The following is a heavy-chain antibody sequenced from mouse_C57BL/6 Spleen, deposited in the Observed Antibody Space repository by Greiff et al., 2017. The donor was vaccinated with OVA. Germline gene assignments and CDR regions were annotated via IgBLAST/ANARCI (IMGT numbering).Heavy chain of an antibody. V-gene: IGHV5-17*01. D-gene: IGHD1-1*01. J-gene: IGHJ2*01. CDR1: GFTFSDYG. Sequence: EVQVVESGGGLVKPGGSLKLSCAASGFTFSDYGMHWVRQAPEKGLEWVAYISSGSSTIYYADTVKGRFTISSDNAKNTLFLQMTSLRSEDTAMYYCARPGVTTVKGGLDYWGQGTTLTVSS. CDR2: ISSGSSTI. CDR3: ARPGVTTVKGGLDY.